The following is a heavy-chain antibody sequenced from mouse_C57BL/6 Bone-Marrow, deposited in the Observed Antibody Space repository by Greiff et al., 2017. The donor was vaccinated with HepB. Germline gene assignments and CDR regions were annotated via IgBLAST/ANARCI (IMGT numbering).Heavy chain of an antibody. J-gene: IGHJ3*01. V-gene: IGHV1-81*01. CDR2: IYPRSGNT. Sequence: QVQLQQSGAELARPGASVKLSCKASGYTFTSYGISWVKQRTGQGLEWIGEIYPRSGNTYYNAKFKGKATLTADTYSSTAYMEIRSLTSEDSAVYFCARLGALFAYWGQGTLVTVSA. CDR1: GYTFTSYG. CDR3: ARLGALFAY. D-gene: IGHD4-1*01.